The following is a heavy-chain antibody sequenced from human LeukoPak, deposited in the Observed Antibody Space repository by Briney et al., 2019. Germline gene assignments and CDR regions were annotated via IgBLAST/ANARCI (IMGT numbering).Heavy chain of an antibody. CDR2: IYYSGST. Sequence: PSETLSLTCTVSGGSIRSYYWSWIRQPPGKGLEWIGYIYYSGSTNYNPSLKSRVTISVDTSKNQFSLKLSSVTAADTAVYYCARALVRRPYDFWNWGQGTLVTVSS. V-gene: IGHV4-59*01. CDR1: GGSIRSYY. J-gene: IGHJ4*02. D-gene: IGHD3-3*01. CDR3: ARALVRRPYDFWN.